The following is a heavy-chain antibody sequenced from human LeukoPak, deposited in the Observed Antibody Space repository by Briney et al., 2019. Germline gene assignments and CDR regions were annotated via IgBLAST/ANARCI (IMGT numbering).Heavy chain of an antibody. J-gene: IGHJ4*02. CDR1: DGSISSYY. V-gene: IGHV4-39*07. D-gene: IGHD2-21*02. CDR2: IYYSGST. CDR3: ARDVYCGGDCYLGGIDY. Sequence: SETLSLTCTVSDGSISSYYWSWIRQPPGKGLEWIGSIYYSGSTYYNPSLKSRVTISVDTSKNQFSLKLSSVTAADTAVYYCARDVYCGGDCYLGGIDYWGQGTLVTVSS.